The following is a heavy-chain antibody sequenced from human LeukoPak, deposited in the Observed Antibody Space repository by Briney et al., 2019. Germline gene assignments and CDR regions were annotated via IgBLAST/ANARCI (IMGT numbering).Heavy chain of an antibody. V-gene: IGHV4-39*01. Sequence: SETLSLTCTVSGGSISSSSYYWGWIRQPPGKGLEWIGSIYYSGSTYYNPSLKSRVTISVDTSKNQFSLKLSSVTAADTAVYYCAGLWDYYDSSGYYYRDFDYWGQGTLVTVSS. D-gene: IGHD3-22*01. J-gene: IGHJ4*02. CDR3: AGLWDYYDSSGYYYRDFDY. CDR2: IYYSGST. CDR1: GGSISSSSYY.